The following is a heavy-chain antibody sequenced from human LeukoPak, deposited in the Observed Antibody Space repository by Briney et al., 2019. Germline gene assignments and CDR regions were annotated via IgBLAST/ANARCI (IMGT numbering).Heavy chain of an antibody. CDR1: GGSINSENW. D-gene: IGHD3-3*01. Sequence: PSETLSLTCAVSGGSINSENWWAWVRQPPGKGLEWIGEIYHSGSTNYNLSLKSRDTISVDKSKNHFSLKMSSVTAADTAVYYCARGLNYDLNPWGQGTLVTVSS. J-gene: IGHJ5*02. V-gene: IGHV4-4*02. CDR2: IYHSGST. CDR3: ARGLNYDLNP.